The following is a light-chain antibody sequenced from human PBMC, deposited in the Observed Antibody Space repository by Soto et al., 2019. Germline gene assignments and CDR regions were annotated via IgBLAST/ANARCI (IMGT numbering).Light chain of an antibody. Sequence: DIQMTQSPSTLSASVGDRVTITCRASQSISSWLAWYQQKPGKAPKLLIYKASSLESGVPSRFSGSGSGTEFTLTISSLQPHDFATYYCQQYNGYWTFGQGTKVDIK. CDR3: QQYNGYWT. V-gene: IGKV1-5*03. CDR2: KAS. J-gene: IGKJ1*01. CDR1: QSISSW.